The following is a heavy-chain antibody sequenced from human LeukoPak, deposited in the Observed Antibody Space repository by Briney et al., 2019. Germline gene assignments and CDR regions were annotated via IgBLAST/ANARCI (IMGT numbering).Heavy chain of an antibody. CDR2: IYYSGST. V-gene: IGHV4-59*12. Sequence: SETLSLTCTVFGGSISSYYWSWIRQPPGKGLEWIGYIYYSGSTNYNPSLKSRVTMSVDTSKNQFSLKLSSVTAADTAVYYCARDNGSGSYKGYYYYYMDVWGKGTTVTISS. CDR3: ARDNGSGSYKGYYYYYMDV. D-gene: IGHD3-10*01. CDR1: GGSISSYY. J-gene: IGHJ6*03.